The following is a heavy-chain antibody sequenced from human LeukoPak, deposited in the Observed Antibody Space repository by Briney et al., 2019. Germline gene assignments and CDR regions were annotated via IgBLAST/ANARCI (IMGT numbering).Heavy chain of an antibody. D-gene: IGHD3-3*01. V-gene: IGHV3-21*04. CDR3: ARTNYDFWSGYPRPHWYFDL. Sequence: GGSLRLSCAASGFTFSSYSMNWVRQAPGKGLEWVSAISGSGGNTYYADSGKGRFTISRDNAKNSLYLQMNSLRAEDTAVYYCARTNYDFWSGYPRPHWYFDLWGRGTLVTVSS. CDR2: ISGSGGNT. J-gene: IGHJ2*01. CDR1: GFTFSSYS.